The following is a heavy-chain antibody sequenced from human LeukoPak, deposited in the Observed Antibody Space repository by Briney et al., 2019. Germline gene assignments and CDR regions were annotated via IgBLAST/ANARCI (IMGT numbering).Heavy chain of an antibody. D-gene: IGHD4-17*01. V-gene: IGHV3-33*01. CDR1: GLTFSSYG. Sequence: GRSLRLSCAASGLTFSSYGMHWVRQAPGKGLEWVAVIWYGGSNKYYADSVKGRFTISRDNSKNTLYLQVNSLRAEDTAVYYCARGYGDRLDCFDPWGQGTLVTVSS. CDR2: IWYGGSNK. J-gene: IGHJ5*02. CDR3: ARGYGDRLDCFDP.